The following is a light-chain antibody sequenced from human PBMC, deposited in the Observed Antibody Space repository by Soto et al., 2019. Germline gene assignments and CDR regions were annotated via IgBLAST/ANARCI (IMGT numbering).Light chain of an antibody. CDR3: QQYSSFPLS. CDR2: EAS. V-gene: IGKV1-5*03. CDR1: QSISSW. Sequence: DRPMTQSPATLSAPVGDTVTIPCRASQSISSWLAWYQQKPGKAPKLLIYEASTLESGVPSRFSGSGSGTDFTLTITNLQPEDFATYYCQQYSSFPLSFGRGTMVDIK. J-gene: IGKJ4*01.